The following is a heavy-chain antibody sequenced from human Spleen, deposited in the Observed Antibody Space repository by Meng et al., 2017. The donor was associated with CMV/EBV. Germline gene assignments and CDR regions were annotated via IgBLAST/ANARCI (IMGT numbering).Heavy chain of an antibody. CDR2: INPSGGST. V-gene: IGHV1-46*01. CDR3: ARDHWVSGSSGYYYFDY. D-gene: IGHD3-22*01. CDR1: GYTFTSYY. Sequence: ASVKVSCKASGYTFTSYYMHWVRQAPGQGLEWMGIINPSGGSTSYAQKFQGRVTMTRDTSTSTVYMELSSLRSEDTAVYYCARDHWVSGSSGYYYFDYWGQGTLVTVSS. J-gene: IGHJ4*02.